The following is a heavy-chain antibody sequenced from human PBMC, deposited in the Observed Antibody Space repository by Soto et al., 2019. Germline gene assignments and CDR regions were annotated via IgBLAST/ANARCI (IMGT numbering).Heavy chain of an antibody. CDR3: ARFPQRQKPGGYWFDP. CDR2: IYHSGST. V-gene: IGHV4-4*02. J-gene: IGHJ5*02. CDR1: GGSISSSNW. D-gene: IGHD1-26*01. Sequence: SETLSLTCAVSGGSISSSNWWSWVRQPPGKGLEWIGEIYHSGSTNYNPSLKSRVTISVDKSKNQFSLKLSSVTAADTAMYYCARFPQRQKPGGYWFDPWGQGTLVTVSS.